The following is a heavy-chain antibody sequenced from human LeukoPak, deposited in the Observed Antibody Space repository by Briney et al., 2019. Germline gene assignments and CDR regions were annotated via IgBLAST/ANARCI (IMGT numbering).Heavy chain of an antibody. CDR2: IYYSGST. J-gene: IGHJ5*02. D-gene: IGHD1-26*01. V-gene: IGHV4-59*01. CDR3: ASQWGGPHFYPWSDP. CDR1: GGSISSYY. Sequence: SETLSLTCTVSGGSISSYYWSWIRQPPGKGLEWIGYIYYSGSTNYNPSLKSRVTISVDTSKNQFSLKLSSVTAADTAVYYCASQWGGPHFYPWSDPWGQGTLVTVSS.